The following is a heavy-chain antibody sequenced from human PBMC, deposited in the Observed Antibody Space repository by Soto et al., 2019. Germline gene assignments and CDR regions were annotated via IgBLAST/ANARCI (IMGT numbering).Heavy chain of an antibody. J-gene: IGHJ4*02. CDR3: AKAHPVYGSTWFFFDY. Sequence: EVQLLESGGGVVKPGGSLRLSCAASGFTFGRYAMRWVRRAPGKGLEWVSGLNAGGGVTDYADSVKGRFTVSRDNSKNTLYLQMSNLRVEDTAVYYCAKAHPVYGSTWFFFDYWGQGTLVTVPS. V-gene: IGHV3-23*01. CDR2: LNAGGGVT. CDR1: GFTFGRYA. D-gene: IGHD6-19*01.